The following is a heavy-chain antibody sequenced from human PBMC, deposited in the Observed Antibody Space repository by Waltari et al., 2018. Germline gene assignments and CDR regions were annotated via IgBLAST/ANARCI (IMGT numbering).Heavy chain of an antibody. CDR1: EFTFSSYD. CDR3: MKGRMGSCDDYQYFQH. CDR2: IHAADEST. Sequence: EVQLLESGGDLTQTGGSLRLSCTASEFTFSSYDMSWIRPATWKGRMLIFGIHAADESTHYTDSVKGLFTRPRDISNNTLYLQMNILRAKYTDLCLCMKGRMGSCDDYQYFQHWGKGTLVNVS. V-gene: IGHV3-23*01. J-gene: IGHJ1*01. D-gene: IGHD4-17*01.